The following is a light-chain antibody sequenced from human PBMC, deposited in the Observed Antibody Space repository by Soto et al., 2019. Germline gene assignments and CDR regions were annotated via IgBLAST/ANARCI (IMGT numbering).Light chain of an antibody. CDR2: GAS. Sequence: ESVLTQSPGTLSSSPGERATLSCRASQSLSSNYLAWYQHKPGQAPRLLIYGASRRATGIPERFRGAGSGTDFTLTISGLEPEDFAVYYCQQYGRSPWTFGRGTKVEIK. CDR3: QQYGRSPWT. V-gene: IGKV3-20*01. J-gene: IGKJ1*01. CDR1: QSLSSNY.